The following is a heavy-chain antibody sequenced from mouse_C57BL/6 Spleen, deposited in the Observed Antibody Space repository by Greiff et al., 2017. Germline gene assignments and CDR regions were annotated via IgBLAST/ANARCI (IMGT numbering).Heavy chain of an antibody. Sequence: EVKLMESGGDLVKPGGSLKLSRAASGFTFSSYGMSWVRQTPDKRLEWVATISSGGSYTYYPDSVKGRFTISRDNAKNTLYLQMSSLKSEDTAMYYCARHKYYGSSLTYYFDYWGQGTTLTVSS. CDR3: ARHKYYGSSLTYYFDY. CDR1: GFTFSSYG. J-gene: IGHJ2*01. CDR2: ISSGGSYT. D-gene: IGHD1-1*01. V-gene: IGHV5-6*01.